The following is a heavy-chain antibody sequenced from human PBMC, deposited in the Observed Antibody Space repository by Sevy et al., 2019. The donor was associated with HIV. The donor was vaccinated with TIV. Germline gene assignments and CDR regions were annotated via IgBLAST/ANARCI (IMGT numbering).Heavy chain of an antibody. CDR2: ISGGGATI. V-gene: IGHV3-11*01. J-gene: IGHJ4*02. Sequence: GGSLRLSCAASGLALSDYYMAWIRQAPGKGLEWVSYISGGGATIYYADSVKGRFTISRDNAKETLHLQMNSLRVDDTAVYFCARDPLHFLRGCFWGQGTQVTVSS. CDR1: GLALSDYY. CDR3: ARDPLHFLRGCF. D-gene: IGHD3-10*01.